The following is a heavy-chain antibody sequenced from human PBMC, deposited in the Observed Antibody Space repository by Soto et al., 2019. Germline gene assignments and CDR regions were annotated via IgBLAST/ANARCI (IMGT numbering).Heavy chain of an antibody. CDR2: ISSTTNYI. CDR1: GFTFTRYS. J-gene: IGHJ4*02. Sequence: GGSLRLSCAASGFTFTRYSMNWVRQAPGKGLEWVSSISSTTNYIYYGDSMKGRFTISRDNPTNTVYLQMNRLRPEDTGVYYCARDYARGWCQFWGQGTLVTVSS. V-gene: IGHV3-21*01. D-gene: IGHD2-8*02. CDR3: ARDYARGWCQF.